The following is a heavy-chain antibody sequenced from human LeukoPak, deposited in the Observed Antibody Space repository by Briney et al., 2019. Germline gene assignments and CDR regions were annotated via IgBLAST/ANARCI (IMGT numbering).Heavy chain of an antibody. CDR3: ARSCSSTSCYLTGAFDI. CDR1: GYSFTSYW. D-gene: IGHD2-2*01. J-gene: IGHJ3*02. CDR2: IYPGDSDI. V-gene: IGHV5-51*01. Sequence: GESLKISWKGSGYSFTSYWIGWVRQMPGKGLEWMGIIYPGDSDIRYSPSFQGQVIISADKSICTAYLQWSSLKASDTAIYYCARSCSSTSCYLTGAFDIWGQGTMVTVSS.